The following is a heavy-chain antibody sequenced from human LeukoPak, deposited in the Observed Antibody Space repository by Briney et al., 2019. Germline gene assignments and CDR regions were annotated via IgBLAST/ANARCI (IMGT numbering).Heavy chain of an antibody. J-gene: IGHJ5*02. CDR1: GGSISSSSYY. V-gene: IGHV4-39*01. Sequence: SETLSLTCTVSGGSISSSSYYWGWIRQPPGKGLEWIGSIYYSGSTYYNSSLKSRVTISVDTSKNQFSLKLSSVTAADTAVYYCARHKNTIFGRAPGFDPWGQGTLVTVSS. CDR2: IYYSGST. CDR3: ARHKNTIFGRAPGFDP. D-gene: IGHD3-3*01.